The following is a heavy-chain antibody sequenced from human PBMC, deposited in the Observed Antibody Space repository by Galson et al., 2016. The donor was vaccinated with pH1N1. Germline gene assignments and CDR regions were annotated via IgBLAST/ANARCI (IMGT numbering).Heavy chain of an antibody. CDR1: GGSISSRTYY. CDR3: ARESPFTY. J-gene: IGHJ4*02. V-gene: IGHV4-39*07. CDR2: IFYSGST. Sequence: TLSLTCTVSGGSISSRTYYWGWIRQPPGKGLGWVGSIFYSGSTYYNPSLKSRVTISVDTSKSQFSLRLSSVTAADTAVYYCARESPFTYWGQGTLVTVSS.